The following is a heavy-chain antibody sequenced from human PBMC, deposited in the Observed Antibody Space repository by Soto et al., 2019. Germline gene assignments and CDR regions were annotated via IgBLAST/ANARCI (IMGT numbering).Heavy chain of an antibody. Sequence: ASWNVSCKVSGYTLTELSMHWVRQAPGKGLEWMGGFDPEDGETIYAQKFQGRVTMTEDTSTDTAYMELSSLRSEDTAVYYCAPDDPRIAGAGTGSNCFGYWGQGTLVLVSS. CDR1: GYTLTELS. V-gene: IGHV1-24*01. J-gene: IGHJ4*02. CDR3: APDDPRIAGAGTGSNCFGY. D-gene: IGHD6-13*01. CDR2: FDPEDGET.